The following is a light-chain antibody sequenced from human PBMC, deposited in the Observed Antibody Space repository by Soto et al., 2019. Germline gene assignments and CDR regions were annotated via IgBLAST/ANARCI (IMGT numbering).Light chain of an antibody. CDR1: SSDVGGYNY. CDR2: DVS. V-gene: IGLV2-14*03. J-gene: IGLJ1*01. Sequence: QSVLTQPASVSGSPGQSINISCTGTSSDVGGYNYVSWYQHHPGKAPKLIIYDVSNRPSGVSNPFSGSKSGNTASLTISGLQPEDEADYYCSSYNTSNTRQIVFGTGTKVTVL. CDR3: SSYNTSNTRQIV.